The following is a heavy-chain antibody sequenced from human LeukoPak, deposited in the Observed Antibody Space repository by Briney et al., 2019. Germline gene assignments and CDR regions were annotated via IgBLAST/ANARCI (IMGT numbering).Heavy chain of an antibody. CDR2: ISYDGRNE. J-gene: IGHJ4*02. CDR3: AKGNQRYSSTWYGVDY. D-gene: IGHD6-13*01. CDR1: RFIFSSYG. Sequence: PGGSLRLSCGAWRFIFSSYGMHWVRQAPGKGLEWVAFISYDGRNEYCADSVKGRFSISRDNSKNTLYLQMNSLRAEDTAVYYCAKGNQRYSSTWYGVDYWGQGTLVTVSS. V-gene: IGHV3-30*18.